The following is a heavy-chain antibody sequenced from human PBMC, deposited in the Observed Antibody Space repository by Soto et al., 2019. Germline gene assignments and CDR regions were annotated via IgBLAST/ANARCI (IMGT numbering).Heavy chain of an antibody. CDR1: GGTFNTYG. CDR3: ARAGQTRWLHSDY. D-gene: IGHD5-12*01. V-gene: IGHV1-69*12. CDR2: IIPIFGTV. Sequence: QVQLVQSGAEVKKPGSSVKVSCKASGGTFNTYGISWVRQAPGQGLEWMGGIIPIFGTVIYAQKFQGRVTITADESTSTVYMELSSLRSEDTAVYYCARAGQTRWLHSDYWGQGTLVTVSS. J-gene: IGHJ4*02.